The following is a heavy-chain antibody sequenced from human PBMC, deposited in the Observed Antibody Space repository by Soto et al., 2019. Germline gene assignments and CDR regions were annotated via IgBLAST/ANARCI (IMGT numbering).Heavy chain of an antibody. J-gene: IGHJ6*02. CDR1: GYTFTSYY. CDR2: INPSGGST. D-gene: IGHD5-12*01. V-gene: IGHV1-46*01. CDR3: ASRGYSGYDLRSYYYYYGMDV. Sequence: ASVKVSCKASGYTFTSYYMHWVRQAPGQGLEWMGIINPSGGSTSYAQKFQGRVTMTRDTSTSTVYMELSSLRSEDTAVYYCASRGYSGYDLRSYYYYYGMDVWGQGTTVTVSS.